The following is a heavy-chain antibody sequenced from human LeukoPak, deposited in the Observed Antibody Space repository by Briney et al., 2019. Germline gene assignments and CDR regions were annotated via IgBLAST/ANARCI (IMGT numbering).Heavy chain of an antibody. Sequence: GGSLRLSCAASGFTFGTYPMNWVRPAPGKGLEWVSTIGGGNTYDADSVKGRFTISRDNSKNTLYLQMNSLRAEDTAVYYCAKDDYYDSSGYYWWGQGTLVTVSS. CDR1: GFTFGTYP. CDR2: IGGGNT. V-gene: IGHV3-23*01. J-gene: IGHJ4*02. D-gene: IGHD3-22*01. CDR3: AKDDYYDSSGYYW.